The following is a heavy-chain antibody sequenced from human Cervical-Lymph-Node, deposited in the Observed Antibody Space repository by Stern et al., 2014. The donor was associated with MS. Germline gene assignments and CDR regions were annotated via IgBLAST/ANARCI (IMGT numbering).Heavy chain of an antibody. CDR1: GYSFTNYW. D-gene: IGHD1-1*01. CDR3: ARTEESGTTSLDY. Sequence: EVQLVESGAEVRKPGESLKISCKGSGYSFTNYWIGWVRQMPGKGLEWMGIIYPGDSDTRYSPSFQGQVTISADKSTNTAYLQWSSLEASDTAMYYCARTEESGTTSLDYWGQGTLVTVSS. V-gene: IGHV5-51*01. J-gene: IGHJ4*02. CDR2: IYPGDSDT.